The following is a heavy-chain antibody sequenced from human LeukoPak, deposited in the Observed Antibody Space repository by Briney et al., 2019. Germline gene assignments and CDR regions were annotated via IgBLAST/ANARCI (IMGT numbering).Heavy chain of an antibody. J-gene: IGHJ5*02. CDR2: ISESSSTI. CDR3: ARDRSGYYRWFDP. V-gene: IGHV3-48*03. Sequence: PGGSLRLSCAASGFTFSSYEMNWVRQAPGKGLEWVSYISESSSTIYYADSVKGRFTISRDNAKYSLYLQMNRLRVEDTAVYYCARDRSGYYRWFDPWGQGTLVTVSS. CDR1: GFTFSSYE. D-gene: IGHD5-12*01.